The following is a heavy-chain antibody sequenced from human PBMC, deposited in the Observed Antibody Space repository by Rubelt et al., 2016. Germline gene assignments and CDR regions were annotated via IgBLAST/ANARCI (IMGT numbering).Heavy chain of an antibody. J-gene: IGHJ4*02. V-gene: IGHV5-10-1*01. CDR3: ARRNSGTYSPFDY. D-gene: IGHD1-26*01. CDR1: GYTFTNHW. CDR2: IDPSDSYT. Sequence: EVQLVQSGAEVKKPGESLRISCKGSGYTFTNHWISWARQMPGKGLEWMGRIDPSDSYTNYNPSLRGHGTISVGKATSTAYRQWGSPQASDTAMYYCARRNSGTYSPFDYWGQGTMVTVSP.